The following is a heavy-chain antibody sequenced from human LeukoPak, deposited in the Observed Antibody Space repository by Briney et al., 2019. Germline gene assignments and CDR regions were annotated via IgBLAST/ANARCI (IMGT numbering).Heavy chain of an antibody. CDR1: GFTFSNYA. D-gene: IGHD2-15*01. CDR2: ISGSDDNT. Sequence: GGSLRLSCAASGFTFSNYAMSWVRQAPGKGLEWVSAISGSDDNTYYADSVRGRFTISRDNSKNTLYLQMNSLRAEDTAIYFCAKSRSGVSSCYNYWGQGTLVTVSS. J-gene: IGHJ4*02. V-gene: IGHV3-23*01. CDR3: AKSRSGVSSCYNY.